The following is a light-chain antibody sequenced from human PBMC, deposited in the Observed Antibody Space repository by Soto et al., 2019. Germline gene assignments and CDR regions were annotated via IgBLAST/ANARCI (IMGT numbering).Light chain of an antibody. J-gene: IGKJ5*01. V-gene: IGKV3-20*01. CDR1: QSVSSSY. Sequence: EIVLTQSPGTLSLSPGERATLSCRASQSVSSSYLAWYQQKPGQAPRLLIYGASSRATGIPDRFSGSGSGTDFNLTISRLEPEDFAVYYCQQYGRSPPITFGQGKRLEIK. CDR2: GAS. CDR3: QQYGRSPPIT.